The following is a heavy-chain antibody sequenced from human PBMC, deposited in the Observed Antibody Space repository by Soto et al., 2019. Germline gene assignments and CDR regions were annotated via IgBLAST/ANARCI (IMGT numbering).Heavy chain of an antibody. CDR3: TKDKYSGSRNMDV. V-gene: IGHV3-23*01. D-gene: IGHD5-12*01. Sequence: EVQVLESGGGLVQPGGSLTLSCAASGFIFSNYAMSWVRQAPGKGLEWVSAISESGGYTAYADSVRGRFTISRDNSRNTLYLQMNSLTAEDSASSYCTKDKYSGSRNMDVWGKGTTVTVSS. J-gene: IGHJ6*03. CDR1: GFIFSNYA. CDR2: ISESGGYT.